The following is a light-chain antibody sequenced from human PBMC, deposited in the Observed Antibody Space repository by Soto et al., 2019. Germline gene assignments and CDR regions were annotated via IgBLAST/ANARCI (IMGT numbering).Light chain of an antibody. CDR2: DAS. CDR1: QSVSSY. Sequence: EIVLTQSPATLSLSPVERATLSFRASQSVSSYLAWYQQKPGQAPRLLIYDASIRATGIPARFSGSGSGTDFTLTISSLEPEDFAVYYCQQRSNWPRFTFGPGTKVDIK. J-gene: IGKJ3*01. V-gene: IGKV3-11*01. CDR3: QQRSNWPRFT.